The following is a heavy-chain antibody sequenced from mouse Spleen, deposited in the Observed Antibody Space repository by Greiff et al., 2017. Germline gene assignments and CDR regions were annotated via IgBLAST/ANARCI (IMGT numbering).Heavy chain of an antibody. CDR2: IDPSDSYT. CDR3: ARRPGTNGAMDY. CDR1: GYTFTSYW. D-gene: IGHD4-1*01. Sequence: VKLQQPGAELVMPGASVKLSCKASGYTFTSYWMHWVKQRPGQGLEWIGEIDPSDSYTNYNQKFKGKATLTVDKSSSTAYMQLSSLTSEDSAVYYCARRPGTNGAMDYWGQGTSVTVSS. J-gene: IGHJ4*01. V-gene: IGHV1-69*01.